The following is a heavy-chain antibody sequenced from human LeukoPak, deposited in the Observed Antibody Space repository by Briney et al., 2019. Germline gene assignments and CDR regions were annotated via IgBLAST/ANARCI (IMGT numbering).Heavy chain of an antibody. CDR1: DDSISDYY. CDR2: FHDSGTS. Sequence: SETLSLTCTVSDDSISDYYRGWIRQPPGKGLEWIGYFHDSGTSTYNPSLKSRVTISADTSKNQFSHKLNSLTTADTAVYYCTRGAGWLIDYWGQGILVTVSS. V-gene: IGHV4-59*01. CDR3: TRGAGWLIDY. J-gene: IGHJ4*02. D-gene: IGHD3-16*01.